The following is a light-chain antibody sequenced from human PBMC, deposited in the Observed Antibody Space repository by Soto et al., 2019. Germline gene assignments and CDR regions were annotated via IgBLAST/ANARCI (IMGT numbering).Light chain of an antibody. Sequence: EIVLTQSPGTLSLSPGERATLSCRASQSVSSSYLAWYHQKPGQAPRLLIYGASSRATGIPDRFSGSGSGTDVTLTISRLEPEDFAVYYCQQYGSSPAFGGGTKGAIK. CDR2: GAS. J-gene: IGKJ4*01. CDR1: QSVSSSY. CDR3: QQYGSSPA. V-gene: IGKV3-20*01.